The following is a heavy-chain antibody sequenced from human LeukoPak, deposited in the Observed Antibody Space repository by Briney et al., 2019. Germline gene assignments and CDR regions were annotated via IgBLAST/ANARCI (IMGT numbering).Heavy chain of an antibody. CDR3: AKVLSSYYYDSSGYSYFDY. D-gene: IGHD3-22*01. CDR2: ISGSGGST. Sequence: PGGSLRLSCAASRFTFSSYAMSWVRQAPGKGLEWVSAISGSGGSTYYADSVKGRFTISRDNSKNTLYLQMNSLRAEDTAVYYCAKVLSSYYYDSSGYSYFDYWGQGTLVTVSS. J-gene: IGHJ4*02. V-gene: IGHV3-23*01. CDR1: RFTFSSYA.